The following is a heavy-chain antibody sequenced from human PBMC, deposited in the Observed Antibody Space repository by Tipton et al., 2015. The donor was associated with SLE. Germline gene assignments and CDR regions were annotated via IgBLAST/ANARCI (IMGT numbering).Heavy chain of an antibody. Sequence: GLVKPSETLSLTCAVYGESLSNYYWSWIRQPPGKGLEWIATIYYTGSTYYNPSLQSRVTISFDTSKNHFSLNLGSVTATDTAVYYCVTMDWEVLLSVEYWGPGTLVTVSS. V-gene: IGHV4-39*02. CDR1: GESLSNYY. CDR2: IYYTGST. J-gene: IGHJ4*02. CDR3: VTMDWEVLLSVEY. D-gene: IGHD1-26*01.